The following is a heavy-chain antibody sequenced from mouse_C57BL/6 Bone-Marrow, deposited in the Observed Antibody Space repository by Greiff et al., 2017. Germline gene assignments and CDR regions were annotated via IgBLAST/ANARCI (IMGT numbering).Heavy chain of an antibody. V-gene: IGHV1-64*01. D-gene: IGHD2-5*01. CDR2: IHPNSGST. J-gene: IGHJ3*01. Sequence: QVQLQQPGAELVKPGASVKLSCTASGYTFTSYWMHWVKQRPGQGLEWIGMIHPNSGSTNYNEKFKSKATLTVDKSSSTAYMQISSLTAEDSAVXYCARWDSNPFAYWGQGTLVTVSA. CDR1: GYTFTSYW. CDR3: ARWDSNPFAY.